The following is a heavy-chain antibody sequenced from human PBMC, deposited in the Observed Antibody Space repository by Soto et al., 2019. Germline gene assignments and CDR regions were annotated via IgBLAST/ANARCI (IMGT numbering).Heavy chain of an antibody. CDR2: INPSGGST. Sequence: ASVKVSCKASGYTFTSYYMHWVRQAPGQGLEWMGIINPSGGSTSYAQKFQGRVTMTRDTSTSTVYMELSSLRSEDPAVYYCARDYPTIVVVVAATRVNWFDPWGQGTLVTVSS. CDR1: GYTFTSYY. D-gene: IGHD2-15*01. J-gene: IGHJ5*02. CDR3: ARDYPTIVVVVAATRVNWFDP. V-gene: IGHV1-46*03.